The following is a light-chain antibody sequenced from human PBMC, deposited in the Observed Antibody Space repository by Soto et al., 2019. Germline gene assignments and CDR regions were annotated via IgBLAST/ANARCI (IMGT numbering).Light chain of an antibody. CDR3: CSYPGSHTWV. CDR2: DVT. Sequence: QSALTQPASVSGSAGQSITISCTGTSSDVGGYTYVSWYQQHPGKAPKVMIYDVTKRPSGVPDRFSGSTSGNTASLTISGLQAEDEADYYCCSYPGSHTWVFGGGTKLTVL. V-gene: IGLV2-11*01. J-gene: IGLJ3*02. CDR1: SSDVGGYTY.